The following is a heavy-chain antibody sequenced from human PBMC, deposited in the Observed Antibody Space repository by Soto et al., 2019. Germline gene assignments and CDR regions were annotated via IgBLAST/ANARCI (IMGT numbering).Heavy chain of an antibody. CDR2: IYYSGST. CDR1: GGSISSGGYY. D-gene: IGHD4-17*01. V-gene: IGHV4-31*03. CDR3: ARSPEATVTAFDY. J-gene: IGHJ4*02. Sequence: QVQLQESGPGLVKPSQTLSLTCTVSGGSISSGGYYWSWIRQHPGKGLEWIGYIYYSGSTYYNPSLKSRVTRAVDTSKNQFSLKLSSVTAADTAVYYCARSPEATVTAFDYWGQGTLVTVSS.